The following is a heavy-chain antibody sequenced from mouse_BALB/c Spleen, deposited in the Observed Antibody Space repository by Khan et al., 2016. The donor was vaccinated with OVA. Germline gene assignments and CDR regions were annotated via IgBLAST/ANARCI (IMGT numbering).Heavy chain of an antibody. Sequence: QVQLQQSGPELVKPGASVKMSCKASGYTFTYYVITWVKQRTGQGLEWIGEIYPGSDNAYYNERFKGKATLTADKYSNTTHMQLSSLTSEDSAVYFCARGDGYYVYFDYWGQGTTLTGSS. CDR2: IYPGSDNA. CDR1: GYTFTYYV. J-gene: IGHJ2*01. D-gene: IGHD2-3*01. V-gene: IGHV1-81*01. CDR3: ARGDGYYVYFDY.